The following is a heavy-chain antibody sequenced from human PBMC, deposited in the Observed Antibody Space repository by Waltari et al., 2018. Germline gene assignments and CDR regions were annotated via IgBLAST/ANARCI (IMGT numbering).Heavy chain of an antibody. CDR1: GGSISSYY. D-gene: IGHD3-3*01. J-gene: IGHJ1*01. Sequence: QVQLQESGPGLVKPSETLSLTCTVSGGSISSYYWSWIRQPPGKGLGWIGYIYYSGSTNYNPSLKSRVTISVDTSKNQFSLKLSSVTAADTAVYYCARVENYDFWSGRTRYFQHWGQGTLVTVSS. CDR2: IYYSGST. CDR3: ARVENYDFWSGRTRYFQH. V-gene: IGHV4-59*01.